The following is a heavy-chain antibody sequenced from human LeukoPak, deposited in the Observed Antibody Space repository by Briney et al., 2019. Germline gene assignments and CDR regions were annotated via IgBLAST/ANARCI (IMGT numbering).Heavy chain of an antibody. Sequence: GGSLRLSCAASGFTFSTYAMRWVRQAPGKGLEWVAFIWPDGSKKYYADSVKGRFAISRENSKNTVYLQMNDLRPEDTALYFCAKISSSAESNFDYWGQGTLLTVSS. CDR2: IWPDGSKK. CDR1: GFTFSTYA. D-gene: IGHD6-25*01. V-gene: IGHV3-30*02. CDR3: AKISSSAESNFDY. J-gene: IGHJ4*02.